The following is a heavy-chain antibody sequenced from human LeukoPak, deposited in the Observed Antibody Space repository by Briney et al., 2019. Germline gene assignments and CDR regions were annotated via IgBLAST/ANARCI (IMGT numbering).Heavy chain of an antibody. CDR2: IWYDGSNK. Sequence: GGSLRLSCAASGFTFSSYGMHWVRQAPGKGLEWGAVIWYDGSNKYYAASVKGRFTISGDNSKNTLFLQTNSLRAEDTAVYYCAKDHSSGWYGGLDYWGQGTLVTVSS. D-gene: IGHD6-19*01. V-gene: IGHV3-33*06. J-gene: IGHJ4*02. CDR3: AKDHSSGWYGGLDY. CDR1: GFTFSSYG.